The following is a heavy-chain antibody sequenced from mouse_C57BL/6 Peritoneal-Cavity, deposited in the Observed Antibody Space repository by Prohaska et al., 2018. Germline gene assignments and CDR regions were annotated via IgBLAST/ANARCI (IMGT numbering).Heavy chain of an antibody. CDR1: GYTFTDYN. J-gene: IGHJ4*01. CDR3: GRSDVAMDY. D-gene: IGHD2-3*01. V-gene: IGHV1-18*01. Sequence: VQLQQSGPELVKPGASVKIPCKASGYTFTDYNMDWVKQSHGKSLEWIGDINPNNGGTIYNQKFKGKATLTVDKSSSTAYLELCRMIFEDNAVYYRGRSDVAMDYWGQGTTLTVSS. CDR2: INPNNGGT.